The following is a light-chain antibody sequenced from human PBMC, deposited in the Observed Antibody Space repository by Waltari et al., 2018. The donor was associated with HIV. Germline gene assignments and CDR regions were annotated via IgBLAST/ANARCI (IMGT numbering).Light chain of an antibody. J-gene: IGLJ2*01. CDR2: SNN. V-gene: IGLV1-44*01. Sequence: QSVLTQPPSASGTPEQRVTISCSGSGSTIGSDTVTWYQQLPGTAPKLLIYSNNQRPSGVPDRFSGSKSGTSASLAISGLQSEDEADYYCAAWDDSLNGRVVFGGGTKLTVL. CDR1: GSTIGSDT. CDR3: AAWDDSLNGRVV.